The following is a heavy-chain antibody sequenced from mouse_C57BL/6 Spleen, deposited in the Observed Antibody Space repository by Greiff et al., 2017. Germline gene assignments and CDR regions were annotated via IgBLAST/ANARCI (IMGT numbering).Heavy chain of an antibody. D-gene: IGHD1-1*01. CDR1: GYTFTSYW. CDR3: ARWRNYYGSSYVGAMDY. V-gene: IGHV1-64*01. J-gene: IGHJ4*01. CDR2: IRPNSGST. Sequence: QVQLQQPGAELVKPGASVKLSCKASGYTFTSYWMPWVKQRPGQGLEWIGMIRPNSGSTNYNEKFKSKATLTVDNSSSTAYMQLSSLTSEDSAVYYCARWRNYYGSSYVGAMDYWGQGTSVTVSS.